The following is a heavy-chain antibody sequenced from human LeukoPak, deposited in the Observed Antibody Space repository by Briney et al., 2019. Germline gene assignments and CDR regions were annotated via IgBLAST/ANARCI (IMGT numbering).Heavy chain of an antibody. V-gene: IGHV3-30*03. D-gene: IGHD1-26*01. Sequence: GGSLRLSCAASGFTFSNHAMHWVRQAPGKGLEWVAVISYDGSQKYFSDYVKGRFTISRDNAKNSLYLQMNSLRAEDTAVYYCARAGGSYLNWFDPWGQGTLVTVSS. CDR3: ARAGGSYLNWFDP. J-gene: IGHJ5*02. CDR1: GFTFSNHA. CDR2: ISYDGSQK.